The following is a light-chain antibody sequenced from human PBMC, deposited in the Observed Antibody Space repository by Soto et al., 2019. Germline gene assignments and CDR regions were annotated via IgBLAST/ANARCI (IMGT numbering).Light chain of an antibody. CDR2: EVT. CDR1: NSDIGGYNY. J-gene: IGLJ1*01. V-gene: IGLV2-14*01. Sequence: QSVLTQPASVSGSPGQSITISCTGTNSDIGGYNYVSWYQQYPGKAPKLMIYEVTNRPSGVSNRFSGSKSGNTASLTISGLQAEDEADYFCSSCTTSSTLVFGTGTKVTVL. CDR3: SSCTTSSTLV.